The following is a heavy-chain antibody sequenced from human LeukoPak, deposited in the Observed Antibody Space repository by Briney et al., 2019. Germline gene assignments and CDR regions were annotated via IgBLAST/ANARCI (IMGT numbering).Heavy chain of an antibody. V-gene: IGHV4-34*01. Sequence: SETLSLTCVVYGGSFSGYYWTWIRQPPGKGLEWIGEINDSGSSDYNPSLKSRITMSVDTSENQISLKLSSVTAADTAVYYCARGGRITLFGVVIMRAFDIWGQGTMVTVSS. CDR1: GGSFSGYY. J-gene: IGHJ3*02. CDR2: INDSGSS. CDR3: ARGGRITLFGVVIMRAFDI. D-gene: IGHD3-3*01.